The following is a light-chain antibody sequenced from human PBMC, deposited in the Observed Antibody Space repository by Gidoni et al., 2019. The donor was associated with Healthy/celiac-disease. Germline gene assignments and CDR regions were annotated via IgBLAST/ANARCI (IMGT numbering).Light chain of an antibody. Sequence: VIWMTQSPSLLSASTGDRVTISCRMSPGISSYLAWYQQKPGKAPELLIYAAPTLQSGVPSRFSGSGSGTDFTLTISCLQSEDFATYYCQQYYSFPPTFXQXTKVEIK. V-gene: IGKV1D-8*01. CDR1: PGISSY. CDR2: AAP. J-gene: IGKJ1*01. CDR3: QQYYSFPPT.